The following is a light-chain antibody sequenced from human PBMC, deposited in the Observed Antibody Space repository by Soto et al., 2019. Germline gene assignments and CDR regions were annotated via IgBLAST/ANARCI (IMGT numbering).Light chain of an antibody. CDR3: SSYASTSTPI. CDR1: SSDIGVYNY. Sequence: QSVLTQPASVSGSPGQSITISCTGTSSDIGVYNYVSWYQQLPGKAPKLMIYEVTYRPSGVSNRFSGSKSGNTASLTISGLQAEDEADYYCSSYASTSTPIFGGGTKLTV. V-gene: IGLV2-14*01. CDR2: EVT. J-gene: IGLJ2*01.